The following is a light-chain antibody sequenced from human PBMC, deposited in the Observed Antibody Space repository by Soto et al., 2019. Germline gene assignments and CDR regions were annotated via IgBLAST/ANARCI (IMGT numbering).Light chain of an antibody. CDR3: QSFGGSLSGWV. Sequence: QSVLTQPPSVSGAPGQRVTISCTGSSSNIGAGYDVHWYQQLPGTVPKLLIYDNNNRPSGVPDRFSGSKSGILASLAITGLQAEDEADYYCQSFGGSLSGWVFGGGTRSPS. CDR1: SSNIGAGYD. CDR2: DNN. V-gene: IGLV1-40*01. J-gene: IGLJ3*02.